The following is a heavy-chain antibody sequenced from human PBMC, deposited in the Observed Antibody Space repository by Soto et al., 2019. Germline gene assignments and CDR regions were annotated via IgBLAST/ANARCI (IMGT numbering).Heavy chain of an antibody. CDR2: IYYSGST. J-gene: IGHJ5*02. V-gene: IGHV4-39*01. CDR3: ATSNWFDP. Sequence: QLQLQESGPGLVKPSETLSLTCTVSGGSISSRGYYWGWIRQPPGKGLEWIGTIYYSGSTYYNPSIKSRVTISVDTSKNQFSLKLSSVTAADTAVYYRATSNWFDPWGQGTLVTVSS. CDR1: GGSISSRGYY.